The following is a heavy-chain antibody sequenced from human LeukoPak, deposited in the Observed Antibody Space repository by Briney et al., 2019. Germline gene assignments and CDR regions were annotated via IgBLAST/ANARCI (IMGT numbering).Heavy chain of an antibody. D-gene: IGHD6-25*01. V-gene: IGHV4-59*01. J-gene: IGHJ6*03. Sequence: SETLSLTCTVSGVSISSYYWSWIRQPPGKGLEWIGYIYYSGSTNYNPSLKSRVTISVNTSKNQFSLKLSSVTAADTAVYYCAREGGHRDYMDAWGKGTTVTVSS. CDR1: GVSISSYY. CDR2: IYYSGST. CDR3: AREGGHRDYMDA.